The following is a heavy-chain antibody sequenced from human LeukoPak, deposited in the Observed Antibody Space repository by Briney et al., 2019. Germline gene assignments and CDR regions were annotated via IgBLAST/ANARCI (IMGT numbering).Heavy chain of an antibody. CDR3: ARGPSCTSTSCYVIGALDI. CDR1: GFTFDIYA. CDR2: ISASANST. J-gene: IGHJ3*02. V-gene: IGHV3-23*01. Sequence: GGSLRLSCAASGFTFDIYAMTWVRQAPGKGPDWVSGISASANSTYYADSVKGRFIISRDNSKNTLFLQMNSLRVDDMAVYYCARGPSCTSTSCYVIGALDIWGLGTTVTVSS. D-gene: IGHD2-2*01.